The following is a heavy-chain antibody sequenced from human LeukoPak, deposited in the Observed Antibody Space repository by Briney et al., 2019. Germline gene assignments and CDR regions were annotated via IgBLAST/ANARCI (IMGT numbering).Heavy chain of an antibody. V-gene: IGHV4-59*08. CDR2: IYYSGST. D-gene: IGHD2-15*01. CDR1: GGSISSYY. CDR3: ARVPYCSGGSCYGMDV. Sequence: SETLSLTCTVSGGSISSYYWSWIRQPPGKGLEWIGYIYYSGSTNYKPSLKSRVTISVDTSKNQFSLKLSSVTAADTAVYYCARVPYCSGGSCYGMDVWGKGTTVTVSS. J-gene: IGHJ6*04.